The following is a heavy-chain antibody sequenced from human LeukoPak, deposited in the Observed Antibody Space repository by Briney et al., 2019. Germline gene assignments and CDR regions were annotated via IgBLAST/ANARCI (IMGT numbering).Heavy chain of an antibody. CDR3: ARGSDSSGPGFDP. J-gene: IGHJ5*02. CDR2: IIPILGIA. CDR1: GGTFSSYT. V-gene: IGHV1-69*02. D-gene: IGHD3-22*01. Sequence: SVKVSCKASGGTFSSYTISWVRQAPGQGLEWMGRIIPILGIANYAQKFQGRVTITADKSTSTAYMELSSLRSEDTTVYYCARGSDSSGPGFDPWGQGTLVTVSS.